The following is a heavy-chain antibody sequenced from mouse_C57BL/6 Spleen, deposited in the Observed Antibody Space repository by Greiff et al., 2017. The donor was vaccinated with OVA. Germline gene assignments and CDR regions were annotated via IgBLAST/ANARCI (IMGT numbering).Heavy chain of an antibody. D-gene: IGHD1-1*01. J-gene: IGHJ1*03. Sequence: EVQLQQSGAELVKPGASVKLSCTASGFNIKDYYMHWVKQRTEQGLEWIGRIDPEDGETKYAPKFQGKATITADTSSNTAYRQISSLTFEDTAVYYCARSDGSSYPSGYFDVWGTGTTVTVSS. CDR2: IDPEDGET. V-gene: IGHV14-2*01. CDR3: ARSDGSSYPSGYFDV. CDR1: GFNIKDYY.